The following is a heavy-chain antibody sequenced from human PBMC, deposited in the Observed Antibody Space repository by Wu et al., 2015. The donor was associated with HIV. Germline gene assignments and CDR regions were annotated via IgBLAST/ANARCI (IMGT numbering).Heavy chain of an antibody. CDR2: ISAYNGYT. CDR3: ARRVDYDSSGYEDY. D-gene: IGHD3-22*01. J-gene: IGHJ4*02. CDR1: GYTFTSYG. V-gene: IGHV1-18*01. Sequence: QVQLVQSGAEVKKPGASVKVSCKTSGYTFTSYGISWVRQAPGQGLEWMGWISAYNGYTKYAQKLQGRVTMTTDTSTSTAYMELRSLRSDDTAVYYCARRVDYDSSGYEDYWGQGTLVTVSS.